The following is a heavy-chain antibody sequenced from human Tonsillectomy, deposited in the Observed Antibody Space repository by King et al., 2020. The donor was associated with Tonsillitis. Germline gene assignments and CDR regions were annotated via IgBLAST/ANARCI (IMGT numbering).Heavy chain of an antibody. CDR1: GFTFSSFA. V-gene: IGHV3-23*04. Sequence: VQLVESGGGLVQPGGSLRLSCAASGFTFSSFAMNWVRQAPGKGLEWVSTIIGSGGSTYYADSVKGRFIISRDNSKNTLYLQMDSLRAEDTAVYYCAKGGSGWYGGLDYWGQGTLVTVSS. CDR3: AKGGSGWYGGLDY. CDR2: IIGSGGST. D-gene: IGHD6-19*01. J-gene: IGHJ4*02.